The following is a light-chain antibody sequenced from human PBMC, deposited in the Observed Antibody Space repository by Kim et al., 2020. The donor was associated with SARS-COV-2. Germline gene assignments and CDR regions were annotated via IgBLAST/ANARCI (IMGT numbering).Light chain of an antibody. V-gene: IGKV1-5*03. Sequence: ASVGDRVTITCRASQSINIWLAWYQQKPGKAPKLLIDKASSLESGFPSRSSGSGSGTEFTLTISSLQPDDFATYYCQQYNSYSRTFGQGTRVEIK. CDR2: KAS. J-gene: IGKJ1*01. CDR1: QSINIW. CDR3: QQYNSYSRT.